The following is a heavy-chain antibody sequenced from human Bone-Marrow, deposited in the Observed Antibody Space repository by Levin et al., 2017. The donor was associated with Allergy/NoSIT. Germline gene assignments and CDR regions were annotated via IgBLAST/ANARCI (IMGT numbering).Heavy chain of an antibody. J-gene: IGHJ4*02. CDR1: GFSLSTSGVG. CDR3: AHRRREGDVRDYFHY. V-gene: IGHV2-5*02. CDR2: IYWDDDK. Sequence: SGPTLVKPTQTLTLTCTFSGFSLSTSGVGVGWIRQPPGKALEWLALIYWDDDKRYTPSLKSRLTITKDTSKNQVVLTMTNMDPVDTATYYCAHRRREGDVRDYFHYWGQGTLVTVSS. D-gene: IGHD3-10*02.